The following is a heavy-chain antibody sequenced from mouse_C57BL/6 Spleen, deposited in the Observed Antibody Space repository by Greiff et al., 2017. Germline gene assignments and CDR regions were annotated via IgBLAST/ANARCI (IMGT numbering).Heavy chain of an antibody. CDR2: INPSNGGT. V-gene: IGHV1-53*01. J-gene: IGHJ3*01. D-gene: IGHD2-4*01. Sequence: VQLQQPGTELVKPGASVKLSCKASGYTFTSYWMHWVKQRPGQGLEWIGNINPSNGGTNYNEKFKSKATLTVDKSSSTAYMQLSSLTSADSAVYYCARWDDYDEAWFAYWGQGTLVTVSA. CDR1: GYTFTSYW. CDR3: ARWDDYDEAWFAY.